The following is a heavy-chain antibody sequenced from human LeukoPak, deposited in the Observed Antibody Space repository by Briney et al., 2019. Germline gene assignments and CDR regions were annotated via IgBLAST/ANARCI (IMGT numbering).Heavy chain of an antibody. CDR1: GFIFSSYA. Sequence: GGSLRLSCAASGFIFSSYAMQWVRQAPGKGLEFVSYINRDSSATHYADSVKGRFIVSRDNSKNTLYLQMNSLSAEDRALYYCAGTDAGIYSRWFDYWGQGTLVTVSS. CDR3: AGTDAGIYSRWFDY. D-gene: IGHD4-11*01. V-gene: IGHV3-48*01. J-gene: IGHJ4*02. CDR2: INRDSSAT.